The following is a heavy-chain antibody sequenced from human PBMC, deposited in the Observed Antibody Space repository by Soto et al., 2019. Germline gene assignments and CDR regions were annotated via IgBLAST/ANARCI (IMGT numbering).Heavy chain of an antibody. V-gene: IGHV1-69*13. J-gene: IGHJ6*02. Sequence: SVKVSCKASGGTFSSYAISWVRQAPGQGLEWMGGIIPIFGTANYAQKFQGRVTITADESTSTAYMELSSLRSEDTAVYYCAETGGAYYYDSSEDNYYYYGMDVWGQGTTVTVSS. D-gene: IGHD3-22*01. CDR3: AETGGAYYYDSSEDNYYYYGMDV. CDR1: GGTFSSYA. CDR2: IIPIFGTA.